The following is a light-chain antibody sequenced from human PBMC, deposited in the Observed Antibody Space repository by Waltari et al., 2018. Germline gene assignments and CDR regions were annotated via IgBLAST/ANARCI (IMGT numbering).Light chain of an antibody. CDR2: LNN. V-gene: IGLV1-44*01. CDR1: SSNIGTYN. CDR3: AAWDGSLNGVV. J-gene: IGLJ2*01. Sequence: QSVLTQPPSASGTPGQRVTISCSGSSSNIGTYNVNWYQHLPGAAPKLLICLNNQRPAGVPDRFSASKSGTSASLAISGLQSEDEADYYWAAWDGSLNGVVFGGGTKLTVL.